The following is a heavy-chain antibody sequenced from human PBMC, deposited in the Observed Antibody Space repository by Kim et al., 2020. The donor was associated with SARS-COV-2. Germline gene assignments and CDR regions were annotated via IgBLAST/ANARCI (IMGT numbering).Heavy chain of an antibody. CDR1: GFTFSSYG. CDR2: IWYDGSNK. Sequence: GGSLRLSCAASGFTFSSYGMHWVRQAPGKGLEWVAVIWYDGSNKYYADSVKGRFTISRDNSKNTLYLQMNSLRAEDTAVYYCARDLLTSSGWYGVDYWGQGTLVTVSS. CDR3: ARDLLTSSGWYGVDY. D-gene: IGHD6-19*01. V-gene: IGHV3-33*01. J-gene: IGHJ4*02.